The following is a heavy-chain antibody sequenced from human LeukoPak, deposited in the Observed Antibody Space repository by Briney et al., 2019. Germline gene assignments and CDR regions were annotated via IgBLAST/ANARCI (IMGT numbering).Heavy chain of an antibody. D-gene: IGHD1-1*01. Sequence: ASVKVSCKASGGTFSRYAIAWVRQAPGQGLEWMGWINPNSGDTNYAQKFQGRVTMTRDMSINTAFMELSSLRSDDTAVYYCARDGNFDIWGQGTMVTVSS. J-gene: IGHJ3*02. CDR2: INPNSGDT. V-gene: IGHV1-2*02. CDR1: GGTFSRYA. CDR3: ARDGNFDI.